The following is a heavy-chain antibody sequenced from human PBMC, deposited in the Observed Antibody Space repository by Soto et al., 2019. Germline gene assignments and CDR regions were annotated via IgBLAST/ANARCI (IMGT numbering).Heavy chain of an antibody. J-gene: IGHJ4*02. D-gene: IGHD5-18*01. CDR3: ARSVDTALVAFDY. CDR2: IHYSGNT. CDR1: GGSISSGGYY. Sequence: SETLSLTCTVSGGSISSGGYYWSWIRQHPGKGLEWIGYIHYSGNTYYSPSLKSRLSLSIDTSKSQLSLKLSSVTAADTAVYYCARSVDTALVAFDYWGQGTPVT. V-gene: IGHV4-31*03.